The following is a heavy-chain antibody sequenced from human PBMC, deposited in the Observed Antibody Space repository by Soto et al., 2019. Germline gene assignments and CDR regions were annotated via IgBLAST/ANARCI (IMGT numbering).Heavy chain of an antibody. D-gene: IGHD1-26*01. J-gene: IGHJ1*01. CDR1: GFTFRDFY. CDR2: INFDGDKK. V-gene: IGHV3-7*05. CDR3: ARGGNYFLS. Sequence: EVQLVESGGGLVQRGGSLRLSCTASGFTFRDFYMTWVRQIPGRGLEWVANINFDGDKKDYFNSVKGRFTISRDNVANSLHLQMDSLTAEDAAVYYSARGGNYFLSWGQGTLVTVSS.